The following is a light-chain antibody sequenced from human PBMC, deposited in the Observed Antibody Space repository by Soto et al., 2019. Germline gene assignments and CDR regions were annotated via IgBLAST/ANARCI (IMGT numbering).Light chain of an antibody. V-gene: IGKV1-39*01. CDR2: AAS. CDR3: QQSYSIFRT. J-gene: IGKJ1*01. CDR1: QSINSY. Sequence: DIQMTQSPSSLSASVGDRVTITCRASQSINSYLNWYQQKPGKAPKLLIYAASSLQSGVPSRFSGSGSGTDFTLTISSLQPEDFATYYCQQSYSIFRTFGQGTKVEIK.